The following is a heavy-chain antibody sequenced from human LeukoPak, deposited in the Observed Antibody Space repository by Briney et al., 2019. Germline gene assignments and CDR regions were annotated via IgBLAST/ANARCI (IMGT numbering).Heavy chain of an antibody. V-gene: IGHV4-59*12. CDR3: ARVGKSRITMVRGVIIRRGNWFDP. J-gene: IGHJ5*02. D-gene: IGHD3-10*01. Sequence: SETLSLTCTVSGGSISSYYWSWIRQPPGKGLEWIGYIYYSGSTNYNPSLKSRVTISVDTSKNQFSLKLSSVTAADTAVYYCARVGKSRITMVRGVIIRRGNWFDPWGQGTLVTVSS. CDR2: IYYSGST. CDR1: GGSISSYY.